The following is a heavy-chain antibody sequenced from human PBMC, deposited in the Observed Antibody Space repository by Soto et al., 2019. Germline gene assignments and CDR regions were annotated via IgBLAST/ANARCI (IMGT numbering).Heavy chain of an antibody. Sequence: GASVKVSCKASGGTFSSYAISWVRQAPGQGLEWMGGIIPIFGTANYAQKFQGRVTITADESTSTAYMELSSLRSEDTAVYYCARAPTVTPYWYFDLWGRGTLVTVSS. V-gene: IGHV1-69*13. J-gene: IGHJ2*01. CDR3: ARAPTVTPYWYFDL. CDR1: GGTFSSYA. D-gene: IGHD4-17*01. CDR2: IIPIFGTA.